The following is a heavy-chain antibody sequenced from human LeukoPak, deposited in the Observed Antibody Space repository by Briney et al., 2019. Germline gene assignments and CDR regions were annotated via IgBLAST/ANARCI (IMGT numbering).Heavy chain of an antibody. CDR1: GGSISSYY. CDR2: IYYSGST. V-gene: IGHV4-59*01. Sequence: PSETLPLTCTVSGGSISSYYWSWIRQPPGKGLEWIGYIYYSGSTNYNPSLKSRVTISVDTSKNQFSLKLSSVTAADTAVYYCARSYDSSGYYKPDRNAFDIWGQGTMVTVSS. D-gene: IGHD3-22*01. CDR3: ARSYDSSGYYKPDRNAFDI. J-gene: IGHJ3*02.